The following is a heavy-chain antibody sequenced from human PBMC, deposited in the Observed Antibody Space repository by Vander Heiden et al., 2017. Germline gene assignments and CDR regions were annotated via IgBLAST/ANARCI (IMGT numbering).Heavy chain of an antibody. CDR2: IIPIFGTA. CDR3: EIRARPIWTGYPAGPGAFDI. J-gene: IGHJ3*02. Sequence: QVQLVQSGAEVKKPGSSVKVSCKASGGTFSSYAISWVRQAPGQGLEWRGGIIPIFGTANYAKKCQGRVTITADESTSTAYMELNSLRSEDTAVYYCEIRARPIWTGYPAGPGAFDIWGQGTMVNVSS. V-gene: IGHV1-69*01. D-gene: IGHD3-9*01. CDR1: GGTFSSYA.